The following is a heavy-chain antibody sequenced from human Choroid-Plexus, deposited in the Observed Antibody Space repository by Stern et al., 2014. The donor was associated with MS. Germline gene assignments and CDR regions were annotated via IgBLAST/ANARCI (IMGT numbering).Heavy chain of an antibody. D-gene: IGHD2/OR15-2a*01. CDR3: AKDRQYLTYFFDH. Sequence: QVQLVESGGGVVQPGRPLRLSCVASGFTFGSCAMHWVRQAPGKGLEWVAGVSYDGSNKYYADSVKGRLTISRDNSPNTLYMQMSSLRPEDTALYFWAKDRQYLTYFFDHWGQGSLVTVSS. CDR1: GFTFGSCA. V-gene: IGHV3-30*18. CDR2: VSYDGSNK. J-gene: IGHJ5*02.